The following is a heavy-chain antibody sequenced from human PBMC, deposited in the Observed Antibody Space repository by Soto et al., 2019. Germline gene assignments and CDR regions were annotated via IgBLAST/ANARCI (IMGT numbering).Heavy chain of an antibody. D-gene: IGHD2-15*01. CDR3: AREVVAANGYYGMDV. CDR2: IWCDGSNK. J-gene: IGHJ6*02. Sequence: PGGSLRLSCAASGFTFSSYGMHWVRQAPGKGLEWVAVIWCDGSNKYYADSVKGRFTISRDNSKNTLYLQMNSLRAEDTAVYYCAREVVAANGYYGMDVWGQGTTVTVSS. CDR1: GFTFSSYG. V-gene: IGHV3-33*01.